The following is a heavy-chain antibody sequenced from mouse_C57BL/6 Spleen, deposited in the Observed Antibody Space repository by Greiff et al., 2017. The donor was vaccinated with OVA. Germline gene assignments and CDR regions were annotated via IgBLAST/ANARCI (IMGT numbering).Heavy chain of an antibody. CDR2: IDPENGDT. CDR1: GFNIKDDY. CDR3: TLGYYGRRYFDV. V-gene: IGHV14-4*01. Sequence: EVKLQESGAELVRPGASVKLSCTASGFNIKDDYMHWVKQRPEQGLEWIGWIDPENGDTEYASKFQGKATITADTSSNTAYLQLSSLTSEDTAVYYCTLGYYGRRYFDVWGTGTTVTVSS. D-gene: IGHD1-1*01. J-gene: IGHJ1*03.